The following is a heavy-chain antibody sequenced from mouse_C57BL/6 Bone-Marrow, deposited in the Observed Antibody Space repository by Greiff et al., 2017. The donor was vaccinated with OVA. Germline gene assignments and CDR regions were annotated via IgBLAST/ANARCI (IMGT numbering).Heavy chain of an antibody. V-gene: IGHV3-6*01. CDR3: AIYYGNYSYAMDY. CDR1: GYSITSGYY. CDR2: ISYDGSN. Sequence: ESGPGLVKPSQSLSLTCSVTGYSITSGYYWNWIWQFPGNKLEWMGYISYDGSNNYNPSLKNRISITRDTSKNQFFLKLNSVTTEDTATYYCAIYYGNYSYAMDYWGQGTSVTVSS. J-gene: IGHJ4*01. D-gene: IGHD2-1*01.